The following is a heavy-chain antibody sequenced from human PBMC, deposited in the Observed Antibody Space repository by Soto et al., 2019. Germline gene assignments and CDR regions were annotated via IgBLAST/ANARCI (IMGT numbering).Heavy chain of an antibody. J-gene: IGHJ6*02. Sequence: QVQLVQSGAEVKKPGSSVKVSCKASGGTFSSYAISWVRQAPGQGLEWMGGIIPIFGTANYAQKFQGRVTITADESTSTAYMELSSLSSEDTAVYYCASPCSGGSCYSVGYYYYGMDVWGQGTTVTVSS. CDR1: GGTFSSYA. CDR3: ASPCSGGSCYSVGYYYYGMDV. V-gene: IGHV1-69*12. CDR2: IIPIFGTA. D-gene: IGHD2-15*01.